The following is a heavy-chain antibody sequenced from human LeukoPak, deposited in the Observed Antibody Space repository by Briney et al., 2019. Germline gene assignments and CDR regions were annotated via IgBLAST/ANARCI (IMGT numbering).Heavy chain of an antibody. D-gene: IGHD2-2*01. CDR3: ARAGEDIVVVPAAMDYYYMDV. CDR1: GYTFTDYY. CDR2: IIPIFGTA. J-gene: IGHJ6*03. V-gene: IGHV1-69*13. Sequence: SVKVSCKASGYTFTDYYMHWVRQAPGQGLEWMGGIIPIFGTANYAQKFQGRVTITADESTSTAYMELSSLRSEDTAVYYCARAGEDIVVVPAAMDYYYMDVWGKGTTVTVSS.